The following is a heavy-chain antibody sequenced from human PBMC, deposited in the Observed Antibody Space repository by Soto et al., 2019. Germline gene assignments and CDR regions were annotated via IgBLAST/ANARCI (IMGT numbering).Heavy chain of an antibody. CDR2: ISSSSSYT. CDR3: ATGQYYYDSSGYYYS. Sequence: PGGSLRLSCAASGFTFSDYYMSWIRQAPGKGLEWVSYISSSSSYTNYADSVKGRFTISRDNAKNSLYLQMNSLRAEDTAVYYCATGQYYYDSSGYYYSWGKGTLVTVAS. V-gene: IGHV3-11*03. D-gene: IGHD3-22*01. J-gene: IGHJ4*02. CDR1: GFTFSDYY.